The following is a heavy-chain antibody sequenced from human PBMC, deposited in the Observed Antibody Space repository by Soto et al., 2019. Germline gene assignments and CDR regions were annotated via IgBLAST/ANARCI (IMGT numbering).Heavy chain of an antibody. CDR1: GYTFRSYV. Sequence: QVQLVQSGTEVKKPGASVKVSCKASGYTFRSYVISWVRKAPGQGLEWMGWISGYNGNTHYSQKFQGKVTMTTDTSTSTAYMELRNLRSDDTAVYYCAKADSNYAGRFSYYYMDVWGTGTMVTVSS. CDR2: ISGYNGNT. J-gene: IGHJ6*03. CDR3: AKADSNYAGRFSYYYMDV. D-gene: IGHD4-4*01. V-gene: IGHV1-18*01.